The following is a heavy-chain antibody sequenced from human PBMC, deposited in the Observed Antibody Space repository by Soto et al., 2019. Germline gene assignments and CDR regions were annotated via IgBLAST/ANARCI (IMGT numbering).Heavy chain of an antibody. J-gene: IGHJ4*02. V-gene: IGHV3-23*01. CDR1: GFTFSSYA. CDR2: ISGSGGST. CDR3: AKDVLRYYDILTGYYKGPLLDY. Sequence: PGGSLRLSCAASGFTFSSYAMSWVRQAPGKGLEWVSAISGSGGSTYYADSVKGRFTISRDNSKNTLYLQMNSLRAEDTAVYYCAKDVLRYYDILTGYYKGPLLDYWGQGTLVTVSS. D-gene: IGHD3-9*01.